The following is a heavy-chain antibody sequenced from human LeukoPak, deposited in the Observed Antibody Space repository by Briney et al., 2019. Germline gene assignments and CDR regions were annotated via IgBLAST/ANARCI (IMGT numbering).Heavy chain of an antibody. J-gene: IGHJ4*02. D-gene: IGHD1-7*01. Sequence: GSLRLSCAASGFTFSSYEMKWVRQAPGKGLEWVSYISSSGSTIYYADSVKGRFTISRDNAKNSLYLQMNSLRAEDTAVYYCAKDEDNWNYNVDYWGQGTLVTVSS. V-gene: IGHV3-48*03. CDR2: ISSSGSTI. CDR1: GFTFSSYE. CDR3: AKDEDNWNYNVDY.